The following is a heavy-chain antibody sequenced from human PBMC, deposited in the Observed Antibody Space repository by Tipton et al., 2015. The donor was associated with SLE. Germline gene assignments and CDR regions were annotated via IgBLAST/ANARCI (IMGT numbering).Heavy chain of an antibody. CDR2: IFYTGST. J-gene: IGHJ4*02. CDR1: DGSISSSNYY. CDR3: ARGLSQDN. V-gene: IGHV4-39*07. Sequence: TLSLTCTVSDGSISSSNYYWGWIRQPPGKGLEWIGSIFYTGSTYYNPSLKSRVSFSIDTSKNQFSLMLTSVTAADTAVYYCARGLSQDNWGQGTLVTVSS.